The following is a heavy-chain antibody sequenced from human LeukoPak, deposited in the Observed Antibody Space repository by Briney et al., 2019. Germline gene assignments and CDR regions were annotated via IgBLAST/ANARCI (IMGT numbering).Heavy chain of an antibody. CDR1: GFTFRSYG. J-gene: IGHJ5*02. Sequence: GGSLRLSCAATGFTFRSYGMHWVREAPGKGLEWVAVIWYDGSNKHYADSVKGRFTISRDNSKNTLYLQMNSLRAEDTAVYYCARETAMVPDHWGQGTLVTVSS. D-gene: IGHD5-18*01. V-gene: IGHV3-33*01. CDR3: ARETAMVPDH. CDR2: IWYDGSNK.